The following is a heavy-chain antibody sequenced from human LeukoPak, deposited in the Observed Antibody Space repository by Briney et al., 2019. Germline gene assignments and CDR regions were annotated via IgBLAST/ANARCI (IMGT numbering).Heavy chain of an antibody. D-gene: IGHD3-22*01. CDR1: GGSFSGYY. J-gene: IGHJ4*02. CDR3: ARGFSNYYDSSGYSHYYGMDY. CDR2: INHSGST. Sequence: SETLSLTCAVYGGSFSGYYWSWIRQPPGKGLEWIGEINHSGSTNYNPSLKSRVTISVDTSKNQFSLKLSSVTAADTAVYYCARGFSNYYDSSGYSHYYGMDYWGQGTLVTVSS. V-gene: IGHV4-34*01.